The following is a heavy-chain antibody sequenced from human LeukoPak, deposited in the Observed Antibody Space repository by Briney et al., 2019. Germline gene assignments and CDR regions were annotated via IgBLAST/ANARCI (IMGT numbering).Heavy chain of an antibody. CDR2: IWYDGSNK. CDR3: ARRGGAPVYYIDY. V-gene: IGHV3-33*01. D-gene: IGHD3-16*01. Sequence: GGSLRLSCAASGFTFSSYGMHWVRQAPVKALEWVAVIWYDGSNKYYADSVKGRFTISRDNSKNTLYLQMNSLRAEDTAVYYCARRGGAPVYYIDYWGQGTLVTVSS. CDR1: GFTFSSYG. J-gene: IGHJ4*02.